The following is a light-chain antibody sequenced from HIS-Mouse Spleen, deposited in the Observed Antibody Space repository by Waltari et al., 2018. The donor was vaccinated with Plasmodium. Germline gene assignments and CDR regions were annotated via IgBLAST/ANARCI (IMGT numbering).Light chain of an antibody. CDR2: EGS. J-gene: IGLJ3*02. V-gene: IGLV2-23*03. CDR3: CSYAGSSTFV. Sequence: QSALTQPASVSGSPGQSITISCTGTSSDVGSYNLVSWYQQHPGKAPKLMIYEGSKRPSGVSNRFSGSQSGKPASLTVSGLQAEDEADYYCCSYAGSSTFVFGGGTKLTVL. CDR1: SSDVGSYNL.